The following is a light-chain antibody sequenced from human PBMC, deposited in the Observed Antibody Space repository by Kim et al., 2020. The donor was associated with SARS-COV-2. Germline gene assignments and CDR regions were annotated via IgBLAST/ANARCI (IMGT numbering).Light chain of an antibody. CDR3: AAWDDSLSGVV. V-gene: IGLV1-47*01. CDR2: RNY. J-gene: IGLJ2*01. CDR1: TSTIGSNY. Sequence: GQRVTLSCSGSTSTIGSNYVYWYQQLPGTAPKLLIYRNYQRPSGVPDRFSGSKSGTSASLAISGLRSEDEADYYCAAWDDSLSGVVFGGGTQLTVL.